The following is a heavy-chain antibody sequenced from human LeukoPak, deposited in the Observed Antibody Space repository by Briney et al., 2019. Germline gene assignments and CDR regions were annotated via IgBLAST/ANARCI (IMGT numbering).Heavy chain of an antibody. D-gene: IGHD3-16*02. Sequence: PSETLSLTCTVSGGSISSSTYYWGWIRQPPGKGLEWIGEINHSGSTNYNPSLKSRVTISVDTSKNQFSLKLSSVTAADTAVYYCASGLYDYVWGSYRYRGTFDYWGQGTLVTVSS. CDR3: ASGLYDYVWGSYRYRGTFDY. CDR2: INHSGST. J-gene: IGHJ4*02. CDR1: GGSISSSTYY. V-gene: IGHV4-39*07.